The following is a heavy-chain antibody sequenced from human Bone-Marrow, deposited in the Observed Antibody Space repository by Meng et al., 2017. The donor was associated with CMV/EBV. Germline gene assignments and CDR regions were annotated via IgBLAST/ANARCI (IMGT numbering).Heavy chain of an antibody. CDR3: ARDSGLLPTYAFDI. CDR2: ISSSSSTI. J-gene: IGHJ3*02. CDR1: GFTFSSYS. V-gene: IGHV3-48*04. Sequence: GESLKISCAASGFTFSSYSMNWVRQAPGKGLEWVSYISSSSSTIYYADSVKGRFTISSDNAKNSLYLQMNSLRAEYTAVYYCARDSGLLPTYAFDIWGQGTMVTVSS. D-gene: IGHD3-22*01.